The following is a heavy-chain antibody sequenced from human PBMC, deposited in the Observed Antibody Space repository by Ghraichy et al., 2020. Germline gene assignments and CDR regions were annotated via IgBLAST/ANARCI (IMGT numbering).Heavy chain of an antibody. V-gene: IGHV3-11*04. CDR3: ARDTGDGLGSYYAFDI. Sequence: LSLTCAVYGGSFSGYYWSWIRQPPGKGLEWVSHISSSGSTIYYADSVKGRITISRDNARNSLHLQMNSLRAEDTAVYYCARDTGDGLGSYYAFDIWGQGTMVTVSS. J-gene: IGHJ3*02. D-gene: IGHD3-10*01. CDR1: GGSFSGYY. CDR2: ISSSGSTI.